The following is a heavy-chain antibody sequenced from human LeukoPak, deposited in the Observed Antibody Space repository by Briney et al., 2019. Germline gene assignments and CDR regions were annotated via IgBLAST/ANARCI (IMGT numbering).Heavy chain of an antibody. CDR1: GGSISSGSYY. J-gene: IGHJ4*02. Sequence: SQTLSLTCTVSGGSISSGSYYWSWIRQPAGQGLEWIGRIYTSGSTNYNPSLKSRVTISVDTSKNQFSLKLSSVTAADTAVYYCARDRVDYCSSTSCYGYYFDYWGQGTLVTVSS. CDR3: ARDRVDYCSSTSCYGYYFDY. D-gene: IGHD2-2*01. CDR2: IYTSGST. V-gene: IGHV4-61*02.